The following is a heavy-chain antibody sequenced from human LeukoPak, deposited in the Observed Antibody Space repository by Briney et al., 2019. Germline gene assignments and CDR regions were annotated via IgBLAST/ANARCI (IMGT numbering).Heavy chain of an antibody. V-gene: IGHV4-34*01. CDR1: GGSFSGYY. Sequence: SETLSLTCAVYGGSFSGYYWSWIRQPPGEGLEWIGEINHSGSTNYNPSLKSRVTISVDTSKNQFSLKLSSVTAADTAVYYCARGSVGAAVAGGNWFDPWGQGTLVTVSS. CDR3: ARGSVGAAVAGGNWFDP. J-gene: IGHJ5*02. D-gene: IGHD6-19*01. CDR2: INHSGST.